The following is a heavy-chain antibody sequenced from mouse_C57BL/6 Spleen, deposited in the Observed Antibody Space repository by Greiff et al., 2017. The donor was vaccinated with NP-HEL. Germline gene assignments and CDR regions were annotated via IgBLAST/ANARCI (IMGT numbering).Heavy chain of an antibody. J-gene: IGHJ2*01. CDR1: GFTFPDYY. Sequence: EVKLVESGGGLVQPGGSLSLSCEASGFTFPDYYMSWVRQPPGKALAWLGFLRNKATGYTTAYSASVKGRFTISRDNYPSILYLQMHALRAEDSATYYCARKAPYYYGTFDYWGQGTTLTVSS. V-gene: IGHV7-3*01. CDR3: ARKAPYYYGTFDY. CDR2: LRNKATGYTT. D-gene: IGHD1-1*01.